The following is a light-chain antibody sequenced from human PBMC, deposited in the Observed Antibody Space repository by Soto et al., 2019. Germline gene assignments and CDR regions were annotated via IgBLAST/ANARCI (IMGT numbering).Light chain of an antibody. V-gene: IGKV3-11*01. Sequence: ETVLTQSPATLSLSPGERATLSCRASQSVSSYLAWYQQKPGQAPRLLIYDASNRATGIPARFSGSGSGTDFTLTISSLEPEDSAFYYCQQRANWPQYTFGQGTKLEIK. CDR3: QQRANWPQYT. CDR2: DAS. CDR1: QSVSSY. J-gene: IGKJ2*01.